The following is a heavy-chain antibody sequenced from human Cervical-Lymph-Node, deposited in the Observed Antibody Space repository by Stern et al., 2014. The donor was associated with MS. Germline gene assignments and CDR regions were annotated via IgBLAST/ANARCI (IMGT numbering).Heavy chain of an antibody. Sequence: KESGPGLVKPSETLSLTCTVSGGSISSYYWSWIRQPPGKGLEWIGDIYYSVCTTYNPSTKRRSTLSVDTSPNQFSLKQRSVTAADTALYYCARGATQAFDPWGQGTLVTVSS. CDR2: IYYSVCT. J-gene: IGHJ5*02. CDR1: GGSISSYY. V-gene: IGHV4-59*01. CDR3: ARGATQAFDP.